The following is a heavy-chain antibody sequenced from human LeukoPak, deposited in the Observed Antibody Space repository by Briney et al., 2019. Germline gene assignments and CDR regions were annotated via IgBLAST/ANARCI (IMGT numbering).Heavy chain of an antibody. J-gene: IGHJ3*02. CDR3: ARPRWGRIAAAGNDAFDI. Sequence: SETLSLTCTVSGGSISSSSYYWGWIRQPPGKGLEWIGSIHYSGSTYYNPSLKSRVTISVDTSKNQFSLKLSSVTAADTAVYYCARPRWGRIAAAGNDAFDIWGQGTMVTVSS. V-gene: IGHV4-39*07. D-gene: IGHD6-13*01. CDR1: GGSISSSSYY. CDR2: IHYSGST.